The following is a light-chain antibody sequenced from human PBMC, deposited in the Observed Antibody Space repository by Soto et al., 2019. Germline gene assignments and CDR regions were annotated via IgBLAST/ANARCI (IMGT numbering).Light chain of an antibody. J-gene: IGKJ4*01. V-gene: IGKV3-11*01. Sequence: ETVLTQSPATLSLSPGERATLSCRASQNIRNYLNWYQQKPGQAPRLLIYDASSRATGIPARFSGSGSGTDFTLTISSLEPEDFAVYYCQQRGNWPLTFGGGTKVE. CDR1: QNIRNY. CDR2: DAS. CDR3: QQRGNWPLT.